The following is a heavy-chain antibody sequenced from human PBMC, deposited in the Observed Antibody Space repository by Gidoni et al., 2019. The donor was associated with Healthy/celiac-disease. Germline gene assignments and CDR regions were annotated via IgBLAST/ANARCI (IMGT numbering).Heavy chain of an antibody. CDR3: AREHSAAAVNWFDP. Sequence: QVQLVESGGGVVQPGRSLRLACAASGFTFSSYGMHWVRQAPGKGLEWVAVIWYDGSNKYYADSVKGRFTISRDNSKNTLYLQMSSLRAEDTAVYYCAREHSAAAVNWFDPWGQGTLVTVSS. D-gene: IGHD2-2*01. CDR1: GFTFSSYG. J-gene: IGHJ5*02. CDR2: IWYDGSNK. V-gene: IGHV3-33*01.